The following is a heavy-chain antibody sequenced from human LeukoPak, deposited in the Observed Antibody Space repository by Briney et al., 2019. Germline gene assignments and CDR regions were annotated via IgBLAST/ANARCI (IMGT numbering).Heavy chain of an antibody. CDR2: INPNSGGT. CDR1: GYTFTGYY. Sequence: ASVKVSCKASGYTFTGYYIHWVRQAPGQGLEWMGWINPNSGGTNYAQRFQGRVTMTRDTSIITAYMELSRLESDDTAVYYCARLVPAGPFGYWGQGTLVTVSS. J-gene: IGHJ4*02. CDR3: ARLVPAGPFGY. V-gene: IGHV1-2*02.